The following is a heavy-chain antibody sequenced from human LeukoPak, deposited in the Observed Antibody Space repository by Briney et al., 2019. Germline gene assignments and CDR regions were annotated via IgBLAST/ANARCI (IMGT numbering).Heavy chain of an antibody. D-gene: IGHD1-26*01. CDR1: GFTFSSYA. CDR2: ISYDGSNK. J-gene: IGHJ5*02. CDR3: ARDQRIDAYSGSRSWFDP. Sequence: GGSLRLSCAASGFTFSSYAMHWVRQAPGKGLEWVAVISYDGSNKYYADSVKGRFTISRDNSKNTLYLQMNSLRAEDTAVYYCARDQRIDAYSGSRSWFDPWCQGTLVTVSS. V-gene: IGHV3-30*01.